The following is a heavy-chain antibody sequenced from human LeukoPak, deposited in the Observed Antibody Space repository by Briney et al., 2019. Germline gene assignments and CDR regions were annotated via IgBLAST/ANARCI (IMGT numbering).Heavy chain of an antibody. D-gene: IGHD2-2*01. J-gene: IGHJ4*02. CDR3: GRDGPPSQLLGSDFGY. CDR1: GFTFSSYW. V-gene: IGHV3-7*01. CDR2: IKQDGSEK. Sequence: PGGSLRLSCAASGFTFSSYWMSWVRQAPGKGLEWVANIKQDGSEKYYVDSVKGRFTISRDNAKNSLYLQMNSLRAEDTAVYYCGRDGPPSQLLGSDFGYGGKGPLVTVS.